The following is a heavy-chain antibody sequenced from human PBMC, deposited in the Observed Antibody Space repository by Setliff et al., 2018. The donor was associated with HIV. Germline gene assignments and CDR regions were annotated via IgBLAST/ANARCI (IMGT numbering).Heavy chain of an antibody. CDR1: GYSFTSYW. D-gene: IGHD6-19*01. Sequence: GESLKISCKGSGYSFTSYWIGWARQMPGKGLEWMGIIYPGGSDTRYSPSFQGQVTISADKSISTAYLQWSSLKASGTAMYYCARPIAVAGTIDYWGQGTLVTVSS. J-gene: IGHJ4*02. V-gene: IGHV5-51*01. CDR3: ARPIAVAGTIDY. CDR2: IYPGGSDT.